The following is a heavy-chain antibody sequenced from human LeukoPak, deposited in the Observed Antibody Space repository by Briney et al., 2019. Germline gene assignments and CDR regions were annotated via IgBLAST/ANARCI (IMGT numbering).Heavy chain of an antibody. V-gene: IGHV3-23*01. CDR2: ISGSGGST. CDR3: AKSRVALGYFDY. Sequence: GGSLRLSCAASGFTFSNYWMGWVRQAPGKGLEWVSAISGSGGSTHYADSVRGRFTISRDNSKNTLYLQMNSLRAEDTAVYYCAKSRVALGYFDYWGQGTLVTVSS. J-gene: IGHJ4*02. CDR1: GFTFSNYW.